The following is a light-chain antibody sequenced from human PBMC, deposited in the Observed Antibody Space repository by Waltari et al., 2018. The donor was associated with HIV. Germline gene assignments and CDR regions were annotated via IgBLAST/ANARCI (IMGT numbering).Light chain of an antibody. CDR2: EGS. V-gene: IGLV2-23*01. J-gene: IGLJ1*01. CDR3: CSYAGTSTFYV. CDR1: TSDVGSYNL. Sequence: QSALTQPASVSGSPGQSITISCSGTTSDVGSYNLVSWYQHHPGKAPKLTIYEGSKRPSGVSNRFSASKSGNTASLTISGLQAEDEADYYCCSYAGTSTFYVFGTGTEVTVL.